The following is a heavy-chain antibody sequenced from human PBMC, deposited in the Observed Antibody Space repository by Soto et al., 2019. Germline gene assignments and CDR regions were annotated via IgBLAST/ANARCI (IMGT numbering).Heavy chain of an antibody. CDR1: GGSFSGYY. J-gene: IGHJ5*02. CDR3: ARGTTYSRSWSNWFDP. D-gene: IGHD6-13*01. CDR2: INHSGST. V-gene: IGHV4-34*01. Sequence: SETLSLTCAVYGGSFSGYYWSWIRQPPGKGLEWIGEINHSGSTNYNPSLKSRVTISVDTSKNQFSLKLSSVTAADTAVYYCARGTTYSRSWSNWFDPWGQATMVTVSS.